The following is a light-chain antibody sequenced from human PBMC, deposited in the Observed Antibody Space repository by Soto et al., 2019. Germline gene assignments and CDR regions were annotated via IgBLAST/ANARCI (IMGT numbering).Light chain of an antibody. CDR2: DND. J-gene: IGLJ3*02. Sequence: QSVLTQPPSVSAAPGQEVTISCSGSNSNIGNNFVSWYQQLPGTAPKLLVYDNDRRPSGIPDRFSGSKSGTSATLGITGLQTGDEADYYCRTWDSSLSAGVFGGGTKLTVL. CDR1: NSNIGNNF. CDR3: RTWDSSLSAGV. V-gene: IGLV1-51*01.